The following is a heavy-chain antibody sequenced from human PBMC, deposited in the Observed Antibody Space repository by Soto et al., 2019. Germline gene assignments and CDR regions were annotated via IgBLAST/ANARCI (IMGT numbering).Heavy chain of an antibody. CDR3: AGRYNYDSSGLDP. CDR1: GFIFSDYY. V-gene: IGHV3-11*01. Sequence: QVPLVESGGGLVKPGGSLRLSCAASGFIFSDYYMSWVRQAPGKGLEWVSYISPSGSSIYYADSVKGRFTISRDNAENSLFLQMNSLRAEDTAIYYCAGRYNYDSSGLDPWGQGTLGTVSA. D-gene: IGHD3-22*01. J-gene: IGHJ5*02. CDR2: ISPSGSSI.